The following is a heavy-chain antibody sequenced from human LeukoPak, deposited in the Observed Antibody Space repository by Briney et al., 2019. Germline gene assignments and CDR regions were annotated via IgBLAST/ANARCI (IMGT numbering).Heavy chain of an antibody. Sequence: SVKVSCKASGGTFSSYAISWVRQAPGQGLEWMGGIIPIFGTANYAQKFQGRVTITADESTSTAYMGLSSLRSEDTAVYYCAREGGNREYYYGMDVWGKGTTVTVSS. CDR2: IIPIFGTA. D-gene: IGHD1-14*01. CDR1: GGTFSSYA. V-gene: IGHV1-69*01. CDR3: AREGGNREYYYGMDV. J-gene: IGHJ6*04.